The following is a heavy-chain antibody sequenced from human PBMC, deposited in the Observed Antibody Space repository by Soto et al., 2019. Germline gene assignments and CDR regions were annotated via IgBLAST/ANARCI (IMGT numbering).Heavy chain of an antibody. CDR3: AKNGDFWSWGMDV. D-gene: IGHD3-3*01. Sequence: EVQLLESGGDLIQPGGSLRLSCAASGFTFSTYAMTWVRQAPGKGLEWVAIISSSGDGTYYVDSVKGRFTISRDNSLNTLNLQMNSLRAEDTAVYYCAKNGDFWSWGMDVWGQGTTVTVSS. CDR2: ISSSGDGT. J-gene: IGHJ6*02. CDR1: GFTFSTYA. V-gene: IGHV3-23*01.